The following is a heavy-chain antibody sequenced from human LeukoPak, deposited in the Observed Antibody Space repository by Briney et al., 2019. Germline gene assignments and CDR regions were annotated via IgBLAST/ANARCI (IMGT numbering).Heavy chain of an antibody. V-gene: IGHV1-2*02. CDR2: INPNSGGT. CDR1: EYTFTGSY. J-gene: IGHJ5*02. D-gene: IGHD2-15*01. CDR3: ARDLRLILRKTSNWFDP. Sequence: ASVKVSCKSCEYTFTGSYMHWVRQAPGQGLEWMGWINPNSGGTNYAQKFQGRVTMTRDTSISTAYMELSRLRSDDTAVYYCARDLRLILRKTSNWFDPWVQGTLVTVSS.